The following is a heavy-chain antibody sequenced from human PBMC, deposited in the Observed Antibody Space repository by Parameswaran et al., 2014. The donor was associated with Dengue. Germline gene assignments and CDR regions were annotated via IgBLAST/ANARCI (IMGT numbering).Heavy chain of an antibody. CDR3: ARAPALNFDY. CDR2: IIPILGIA. J-gene: IGHJ4*02. Sequence: SWVRQAPGQGLEWMGRIIPILGIANYAQEFQGRVTITADKSTTTAYMELSSLRSEDTAVYYCARAPALNFDYWGQGTLVTVSS. V-gene: IGHV1-69*04.